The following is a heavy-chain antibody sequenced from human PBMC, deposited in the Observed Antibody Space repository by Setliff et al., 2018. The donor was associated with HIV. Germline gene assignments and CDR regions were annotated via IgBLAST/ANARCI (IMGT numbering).Heavy chain of an antibody. CDR2: IIPVFGTT. J-gene: IGHJ3*02. CDR1: GGTFSSFA. V-gene: IGHV1-69*13. D-gene: IGHD1-26*01. CDR3: ASDHHSWSDWSRLGAFDI. Sequence: SVKVSCKASGGTFSSFAINWVRQAPGQGLEWVGGIIPVFGTTSYGHHFQGRVAITADASTSTAYLDLYSLRSEYTAVYYCASDHHSWSDWSRLGAFDIWGQGTVVTVSS.